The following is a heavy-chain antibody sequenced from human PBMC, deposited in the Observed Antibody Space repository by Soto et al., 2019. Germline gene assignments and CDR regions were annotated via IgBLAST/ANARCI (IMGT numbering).Heavy chain of an antibody. CDR3: ARDRITTRGDAFDL. D-gene: IGHD3-3*01. CDR2: IIPIPDIT. Sequence: QVQLVQSGAEVRKPGSSVKVSCTAPGGNFSTYIISWVRQAPGQGLEWMGRIIPIPDITNYAQKFQGRVTVTADRSTSTAYIELTSLKSEDMAVYYCARDRITTRGDAFDLWGQGTMVTVSS. J-gene: IGHJ3*01. CDR1: GGNFSTYI. V-gene: IGHV1-69*08.